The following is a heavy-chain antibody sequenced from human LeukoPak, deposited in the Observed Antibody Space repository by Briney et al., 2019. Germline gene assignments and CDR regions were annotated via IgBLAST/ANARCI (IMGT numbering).Heavy chain of an antibody. V-gene: IGHV3-23*01. CDR1: GFTFSSYA. CDR2: ISGSGGST. CDR3: AKLEAGSYLPFDY. Sequence: PGGSLRLSCTASGFTFSSYAMSWVRQAPGKGLEWVSAISGSGGSTYYADSVKGRFTISRDNSKNTLYLQMNSLRAEDTAVYYCAKLEAGSYLPFDYWGQGTLVTVSS. D-gene: IGHD1-26*01. J-gene: IGHJ4*02.